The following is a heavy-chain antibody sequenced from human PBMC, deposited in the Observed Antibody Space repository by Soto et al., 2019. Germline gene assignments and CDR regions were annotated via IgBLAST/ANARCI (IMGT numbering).Heavy chain of an antibody. Sequence: GGSLRLSCAASGFSFRNYAMSWVRQAPGRGLEWISTLTGSSSNIYYADSVKGRFAISRDNSRNTLYLQMNSLTAEDTAVYYCANGRATYGLLTHDYWGQGTLVTVSS. J-gene: IGHJ4*02. D-gene: IGHD3-10*01. CDR3: ANGRATYGLLTHDY. CDR1: GFSFRNYA. CDR2: LTGSSSNI. V-gene: IGHV3-23*01.